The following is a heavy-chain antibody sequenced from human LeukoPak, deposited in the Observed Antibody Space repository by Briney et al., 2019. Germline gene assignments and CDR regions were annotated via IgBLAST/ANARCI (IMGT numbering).Heavy chain of an antibody. Sequence: ASVTVSFTASGYTFTSHSISWVRQAPGQGLEWMGWISAYNGITNYAQNLQGRVTMTTDTSTSTAYLELRSLRSDDTAVYCCARSTSIAVAGTWSDYWGQGTLVTVSS. D-gene: IGHD6-19*01. J-gene: IGHJ4*02. CDR3: ARSTSIAVAGTWSDY. CDR1: GYTFTSHS. V-gene: IGHV1-18*01. CDR2: ISAYNGIT.